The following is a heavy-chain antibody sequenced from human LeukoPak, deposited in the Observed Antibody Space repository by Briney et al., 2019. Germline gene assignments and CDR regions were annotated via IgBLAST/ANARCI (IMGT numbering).Heavy chain of an antibody. Sequence: PSETLSLTCTVSGGSISSYYWSWIRQPPGKGLEWIGYIYYSGSTNYNPSLKSRVTISVDTSKNQFSLKLSSVTAADTAVYYCARDSQSGSYYYTAGHMDVWGQGTTVTVSS. CDR3: ARDSQSGSYYYTAGHMDV. CDR2: IYYSGST. J-gene: IGHJ6*02. V-gene: IGHV4-59*01. D-gene: IGHD1-26*01. CDR1: GGSISSYY.